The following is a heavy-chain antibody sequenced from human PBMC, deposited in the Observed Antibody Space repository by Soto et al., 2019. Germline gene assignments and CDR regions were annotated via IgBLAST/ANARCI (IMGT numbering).Heavy chain of an antibody. J-gene: IGHJ5*02. CDR1: GGSFSGYY. V-gene: IGHV4-34*01. CDR3: SRGRMVYAFAKLLLKNWFDP. CDR2: INHSGST. Sequence: ASETLSLTCAVYGGSFSGYYWSWIRQPPGKGLEWIGEINHSGSTNYNPSLKSRVNKSVDTSKNQFSLKLSSVTAADTVVYYCSRGRMVYAFAKLLLKNWFDPWGQGTLVTVSS. D-gene: IGHD2-8*01.